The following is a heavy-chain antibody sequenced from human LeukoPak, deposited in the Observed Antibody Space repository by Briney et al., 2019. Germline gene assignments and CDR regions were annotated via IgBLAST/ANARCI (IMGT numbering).Heavy chain of an antibody. CDR1: GYTFTSYG. CDR3: ARFPAVGPNNAFDI. Sequence: ASVKVSCKASGYTFTSYGISWVRQAPGQGLEWMGWINPNSGGTNYAQKFQGRVTMTRDTSISTAYMELSRLRSDDTAVYFCARFPAVGPNNAFDIWGQGTMVTVSS. V-gene: IGHV1-2*02. D-gene: IGHD1/OR15-1a*01. J-gene: IGHJ3*02. CDR2: INPNSGGT.